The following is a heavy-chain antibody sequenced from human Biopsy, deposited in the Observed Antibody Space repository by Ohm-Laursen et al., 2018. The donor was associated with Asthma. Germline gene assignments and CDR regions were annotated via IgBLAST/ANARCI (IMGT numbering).Heavy chain of an antibody. CDR3: AREGVAGTHIED. V-gene: IGHV4-34*01. CDR2: IDQSGYT. Sequence: GTLPLTCTVYGGYLTGHYWNWIRQPPGKGLEWIGEIDQSGYTNYNPSLKSRVTISADTSKNQFHLNLSSVTAADTAVYYCAREGVAGTHIEDWGQGTLVTVSS. CDR1: GGYLTGHY. D-gene: IGHD6-19*01. J-gene: IGHJ4*02.